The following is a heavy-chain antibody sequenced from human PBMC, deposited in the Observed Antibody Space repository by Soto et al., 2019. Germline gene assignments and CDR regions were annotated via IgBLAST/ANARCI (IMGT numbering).Heavy chain of an antibody. D-gene: IGHD3-16*01. J-gene: IGHJ4*02. CDR1: CGSVTRGPNY. CDR2: ISYTGYT. CDR3: VRTYEAAD. Sequence: QVQLQESGPGLVRPSETLSLTCTVSCGSVTRGPNYWNWIRQPPGKGLEWIGYISYTGYTKYSPSLKSRVTMSKDASKKDVSLRLISVTAADTATYYCVRTYEAADWGQGALVIVSS. V-gene: IGHV4-61*01.